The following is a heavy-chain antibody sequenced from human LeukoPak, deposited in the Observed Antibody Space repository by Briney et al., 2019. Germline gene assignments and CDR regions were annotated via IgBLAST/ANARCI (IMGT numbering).Heavy chain of an antibody. Sequence: PGGSLRLSCAASGFTFSSYGMHWVRQALGKGLEWVAVIWYDGSNKYYADSVKGRFTISRDNSKNTLYLQMNSLRAEDTAVYYCARDGQGGTGDNYGMDVWAKGPRSPSP. J-gene: IGHJ6*02. D-gene: IGHD1-1*01. CDR1: GFTFSSYG. CDR2: IWYDGSNK. CDR3: ARDGQGGTGDNYGMDV. V-gene: IGHV3-33*01.